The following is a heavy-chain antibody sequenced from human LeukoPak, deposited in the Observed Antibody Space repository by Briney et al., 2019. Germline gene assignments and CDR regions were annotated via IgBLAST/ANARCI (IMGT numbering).Heavy chain of an antibody. Sequence: SETLSLTCNVSGDSISGPYWNWIRQSPGRGLEWIGYTHYTGETNYNPSLKSRLTMSVDASNNQVYLRLSSVTAADTAVYYCGRNLGSGSDHWGQGTLVTVSS. D-gene: IGHD3-10*01. CDR1: GDSISGPY. V-gene: IGHV4-59*11. CDR2: THYTGET. CDR3: GRNLGSGSDH. J-gene: IGHJ4*02.